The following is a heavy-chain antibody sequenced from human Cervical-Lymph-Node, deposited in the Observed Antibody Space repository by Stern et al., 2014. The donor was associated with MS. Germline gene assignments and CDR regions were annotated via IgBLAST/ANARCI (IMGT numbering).Heavy chain of an antibody. CDR1: GFTFSTYH. Sequence: QLVQSGAEVKKPGASVKVSCKASGFTFSTYHMHWVRQAPGQGLEWVGVVDPKGTSATYAQKFQGRVAITRHTSTATVYMELSSLRFEDTAVYCAREEVKLEWSGFFYYGMDVWGQGTSVTVS. V-gene: IGHV1-46*01. CDR2: VDPKGTSA. CDR3: AREEVKLEWSGFFYYGMDV. J-gene: IGHJ6*02. D-gene: IGHD3-3*01.